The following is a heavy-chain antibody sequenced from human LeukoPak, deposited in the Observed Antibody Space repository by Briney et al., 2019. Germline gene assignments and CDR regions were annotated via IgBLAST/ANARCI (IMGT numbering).Heavy chain of an antibody. V-gene: IGHV4-34*01. CDR3: ARSPGGVSAVAGHPFDY. Sequence: SETLSLTCAVYGGSFSGYYWSWIRQPPGKGLEWIGEINHSGSTNYNPSLKSRVTISVDTPKNQFSLKLSSVTAADTAVYYCARSPGGVSAVAGHPFDYWGQGTLVTVSS. CDR2: INHSGST. D-gene: IGHD6-19*01. CDR1: GGSFSGYY. J-gene: IGHJ4*02.